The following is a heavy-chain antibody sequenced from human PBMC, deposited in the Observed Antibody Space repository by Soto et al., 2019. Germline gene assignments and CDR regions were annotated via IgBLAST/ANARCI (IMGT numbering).Heavy chain of an antibody. V-gene: IGHV4-59*12. CDR2: VFFTGTT. J-gene: IGHJ4*02. CDR1: GGSIRNYY. CDR3: ARDRGITVPRGALWYFDY. Sequence: SETLSLTCTVSGGSIRNYYLTWIRQTPGKGLEWIGHVFFTGTTKYSPSLESRVTISVDTSQNQLSLQVNSVTPEDTAVYYCARDRGITVPRGALWYFDYWGQGTPVTVSS. D-gene: IGHD1-20*01.